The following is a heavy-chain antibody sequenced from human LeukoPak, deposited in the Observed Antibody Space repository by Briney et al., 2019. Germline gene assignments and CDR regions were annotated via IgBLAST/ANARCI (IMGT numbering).Heavy chain of an antibody. CDR3: ATGSIAAAGTAY. CDR1: GYTLTELS. CDR2: FDPEDGET. Sequence: GASVKVSCKVSGYTLTELSMHWVRQAPGKGLEWMGGFDPEDGETIYAQKFQGRVTITEDTSTDTAYMELSSLRSEDTAVYYCATGSIAAAGTAYWGQGTLVTVSS. J-gene: IGHJ4*02. V-gene: IGHV1-24*01. D-gene: IGHD6-13*01.